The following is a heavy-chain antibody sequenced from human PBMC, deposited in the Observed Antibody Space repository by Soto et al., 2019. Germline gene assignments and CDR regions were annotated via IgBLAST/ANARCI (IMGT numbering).Heavy chain of an antibody. CDR2: VYHSGST. V-gene: IGHV4-4*02. CDR3: ARYPSGSSYFDF. Sequence: SETLSLTCAVSSGSISSPNWWSWVRQPPGKGLEWIGEVYHSGSTNYNPSLKSRVTMSVDKSKNQFSLNLSSVTAADTAVYYCARYPSGSSYFDFWGQGTLVTVSS. J-gene: IGHJ4*02. CDR1: SGSISSPNW. D-gene: IGHD3-10*01.